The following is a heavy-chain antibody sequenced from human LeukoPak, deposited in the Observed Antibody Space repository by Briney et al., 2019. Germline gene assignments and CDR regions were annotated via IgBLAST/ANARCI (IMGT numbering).Heavy chain of an antibody. J-gene: IGHJ3*02. CDR2: IYYSGST. Sequence: PSETLSLTCTVSGGSTSGYYWSWIRQSPGKGLEWIGYIYYSGSTNYNPSLKSRVTISVDTSKNQFSLKLSSVTAAGTAVYYCARDSTSSYCGGDCYAFDIWGQGTMVTVSS. V-gene: IGHV4-59*01. D-gene: IGHD2-21*02. CDR1: GGSTSGYY. CDR3: ARDSTSSYCGGDCYAFDI.